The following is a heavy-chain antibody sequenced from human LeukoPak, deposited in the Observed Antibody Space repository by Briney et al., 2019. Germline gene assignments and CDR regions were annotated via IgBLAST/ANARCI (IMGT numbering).Heavy chain of an antibody. V-gene: IGHV3-74*01. CDR3: ALPLRDGDFYFDY. D-gene: IGHD4-17*01. Sequence: GGSLRLSCAASGFTFSNYWMHWVRQAPGKGLVWVSRINNDGSNTVYADSVKGRFTISRDNAKDTVFLQMNSLRAEDTAVYYCALPLRDGDFYFDYWGQGALVTVSS. CDR1: GFTFSNYW. CDR2: INNDGSNT. J-gene: IGHJ4*02.